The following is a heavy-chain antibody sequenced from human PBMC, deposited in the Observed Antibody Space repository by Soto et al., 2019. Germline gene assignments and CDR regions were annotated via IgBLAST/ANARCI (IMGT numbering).Heavy chain of an antibody. CDR3: ARAGAGIAAAPGHAFDI. J-gene: IGHJ3*02. Sequence: PGESLKISCKGSGYSFTSYWISWVRQMPGKGLEWMGIIYPGDSDTRYSPSFQGQVTISADKSISTAYLQWSSLKASDTAMYYCARAGAGIAAAPGHAFDIWGQGTMVTVSS. V-gene: IGHV5-51*01. D-gene: IGHD6-13*01. CDR2: IYPGDSDT. CDR1: GYSFTSYW.